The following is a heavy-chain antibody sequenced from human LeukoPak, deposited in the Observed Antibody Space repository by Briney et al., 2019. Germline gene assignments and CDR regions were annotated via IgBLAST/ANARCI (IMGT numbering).Heavy chain of an antibody. V-gene: IGHV4-59*12. J-gene: IGHJ6*02. Sequence: SETLSLTCTVSGGSISSYYWSWIRQPPGKGLEWIGYIYYSGSTNYNPSLKSRVTISVDTSKNQFSLKLSSVTAADTAVYYCARDQQLVPQNYYYYYGMDVWGQGTTVTVS. CDR3: ARDQQLVPQNYYYYYGMDV. CDR1: GGSISSYY. D-gene: IGHD6-13*01. CDR2: IYYSGST.